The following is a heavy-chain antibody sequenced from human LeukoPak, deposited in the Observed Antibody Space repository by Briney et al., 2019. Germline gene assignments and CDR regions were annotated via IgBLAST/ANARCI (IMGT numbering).Heavy chain of an antibody. CDR3: ARDLVVITTSGDWFDP. J-gene: IGHJ5*02. V-gene: IGHV4-38-2*02. Sequence: KPSQTLSLTCTVSGYSISSGYYWGWIRQPPGKGLEWIGSIYHSGSTYYNPSLKSRVTISVDTSKNQFSLKLSSVTAADTAVYYCARDLVVITTSGDWFDPWGQGTLVTVSS. CDR1: GYSISSGYY. CDR2: IYHSGST. D-gene: IGHD3-22*01.